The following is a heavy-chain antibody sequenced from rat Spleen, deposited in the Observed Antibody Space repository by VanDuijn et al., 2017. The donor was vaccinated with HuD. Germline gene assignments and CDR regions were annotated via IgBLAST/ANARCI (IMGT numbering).Heavy chain of an antibody. V-gene: IGHV2S63*01. D-gene: IGHD1-2*01. CDR2: MWSGGST. J-gene: IGHJ2*01. CDR1: GFSLTDYS. Sequence: VQLKESGPGLVQPSQTLSLTCTVSGFSLTDYSVYWVRQPPGKGLEWMGLMWSGGSTAYNSALKSRLSISRDTSKRQVFLKMNSLQPEDTGTYYCARHRRSSYIHEYFDYWGQGVMVTVSS. CDR3: ARHRRSSYIHEYFDY.